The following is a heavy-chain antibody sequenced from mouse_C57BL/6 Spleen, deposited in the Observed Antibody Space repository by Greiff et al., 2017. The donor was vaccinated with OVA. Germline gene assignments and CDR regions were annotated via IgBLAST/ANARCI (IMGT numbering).Heavy chain of an antibody. Sequence: EVQLVESGGGLVKPGGSLKLSCAASGFTFSSYAMSWVRQTPEKRLEWVATISDGGSYTYYPDNVKGRFTISRDNEKNSLYLQMSELKSEDTAMYYGARENYNAMDYWGQGTSVTVSS. CDR2: ISDGGSYT. CDR3: ARENYNAMDY. J-gene: IGHJ4*01. V-gene: IGHV5-4*01. D-gene: IGHD2-12*01. CDR1: GFTFSSYA.